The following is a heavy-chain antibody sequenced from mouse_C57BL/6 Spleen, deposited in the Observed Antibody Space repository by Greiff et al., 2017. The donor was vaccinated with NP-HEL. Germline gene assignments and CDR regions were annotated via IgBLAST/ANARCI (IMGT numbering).Heavy chain of an antibody. Sequence: EVHLVESGGGLVKPGGSLKLSCAASGFTFSSYAMSWVRQTPEKRLEWVATISDGGSYTYYPDNVKGRFTISRDNAKNNLYLQMSHLKSEDTAMYYCARDAIYYGFDYWGQGTTLTVSS. CDR1: GFTFSSYA. CDR3: ARDAIYYGFDY. V-gene: IGHV5-4*01. J-gene: IGHJ2*01. CDR2: ISDGGSYT. D-gene: IGHD2-1*01.